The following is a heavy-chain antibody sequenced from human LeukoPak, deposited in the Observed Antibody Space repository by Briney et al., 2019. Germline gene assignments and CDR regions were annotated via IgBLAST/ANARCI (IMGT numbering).Heavy chain of an antibody. CDR2: IGGSGGST. CDR3: AKGGYSYGYFDS. D-gene: IGHD5-18*01. J-gene: IGHJ4*02. Sequence: GGSLRLSCAASGFTFGTYAMSWVRQAPGKGLEWVSAIGGSGGSTYYADSVKGRFTISRDSSKNTLYLQMNSLRAEDTAVYCCAKGGYSYGYFDSWGQGTLVTVSS. V-gene: IGHV3-23*01. CDR1: GFTFGTYA.